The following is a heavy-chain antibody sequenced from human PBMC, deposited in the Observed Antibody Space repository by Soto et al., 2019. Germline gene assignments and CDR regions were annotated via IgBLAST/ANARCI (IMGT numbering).Heavy chain of an antibody. J-gene: IGHJ4*02. Sequence: QVQLVQSGAEVKKPGASVKVSCKASGYTFTSYAMHWVRQAPGQSLEWMGWINAGNGYTKYSQKFQGRVTITRDTSASTAYMELSSLSSEDTAVYYCVRARIAVAGALNYWGRGTLVTVST. D-gene: IGHD6-19*01. V-gene: IGHV1-3*01. CDR3: VRARIAVAGALNY. CDR2: INAGNGYT. CDR1: GYTFTSYA.